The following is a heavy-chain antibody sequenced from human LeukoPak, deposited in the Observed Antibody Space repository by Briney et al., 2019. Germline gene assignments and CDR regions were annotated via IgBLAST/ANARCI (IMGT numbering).Heavy chain of an antibody. V-gene: IGHV4-30-4*08. CDR1: GGSISSGDYY. Sequence: PSQTLSLTCTVSGGSISSGDYYWSWIRQPPGTGLEWIGYIYYSGSTYYNPSLKSRVTISVDTSKNQFSLKLSSVTAADTAVYYCAREFSSGWTTYYIDYWGQGTLVTVSS. CDR3: AREFSSGWTTYYIDY. J-gene: IGHJ4*02. D-gene: IGHD6-19*01. CDR2: IYYSGST.